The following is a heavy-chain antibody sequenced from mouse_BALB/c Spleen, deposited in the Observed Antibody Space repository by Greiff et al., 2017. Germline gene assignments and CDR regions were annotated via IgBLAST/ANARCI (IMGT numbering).Heavy chain of an antibody. CDR2: ISSGSSTI. D-gene: IGHD2-14*01. CDR3: ARDYRYETPYAMDY. J-gene: IGHJ4*01. CDR1: GFTFSSFG. Sequence: EVQLQESGGGLVQPGGSRKLSCAASGFTFSSFGMHWVRQAPEKGLEWVAYISSGSSTIYYADTVKGRFTISRDNPKNTLFLQMTSLRSEDTAMYYCARDYRYETPYAMDYWGQGTSVTVSS. V-gene: IGHV5-17*02.